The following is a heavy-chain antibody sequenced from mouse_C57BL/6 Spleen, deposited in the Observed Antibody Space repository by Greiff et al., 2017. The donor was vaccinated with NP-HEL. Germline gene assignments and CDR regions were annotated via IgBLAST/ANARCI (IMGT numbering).Heavy chain of an antibody. V-gene: IGHV5-16*01. CDR1: GFTFSDYY. CDR2: INYDGSST. CDR3: AREGYSNYWYFDV. D-gene: IGHD2-5*01. Sequence: EVKLMESEGGLVQPGSSMKLSCTASGFTFSDYYMAWVRQVPAKGLEWVANINYDGSSTYYLDSLKSRFIISRDNAKNILYLQMSSLKSEDTATYYCAREGYSNYWYFDVWGTGTTVTVSS. J-gene: IGHJ1*03.